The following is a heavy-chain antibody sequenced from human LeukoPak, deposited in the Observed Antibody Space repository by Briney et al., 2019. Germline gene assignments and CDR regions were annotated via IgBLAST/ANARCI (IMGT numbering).Heavy chain of an antibody. Sequence: GGSLRLSCAASGFTFNNYAMSWVRQAPGKGLEWVSVISGSGGSTYYADSVKGRFTISRDNAKSTLYLQMNSLRAEDTAVYFCATTSGTYRFDPWGQGTLVTVSS. V-gene: IGHV3-23*01. J-gene: IGHJ5*02. CDR2: ISGSGGST. D-gene: IGHD1-26*01. CDR1: GFTFNNYA. CDR3: ATTSGTYRFDP.